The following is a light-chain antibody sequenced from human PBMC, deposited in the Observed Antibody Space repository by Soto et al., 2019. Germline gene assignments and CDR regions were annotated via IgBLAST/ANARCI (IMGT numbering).Light chain of an antibody. CDR1: SSDIGGYTY. CDR2: EVN. J-gene: IGLJ1*01. CDR3: SSYSRSINYV. V-gene: IGLV2-8*01. Sequence: QSAPTQPPSASGSLGQSVTISCTGTSSDIGGYTYVSWYQQLPGKAPKLMIYEVNKRPSGIPDRFSGSKSGNTASLTVSGLQPEDEAEYFCSSYSRSINYVFGTGTQLTVL.